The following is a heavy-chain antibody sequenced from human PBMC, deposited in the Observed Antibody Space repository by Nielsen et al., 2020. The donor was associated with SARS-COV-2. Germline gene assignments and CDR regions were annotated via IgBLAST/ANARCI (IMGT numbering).Heavy chain of an antibody. V-gene: IGHV1-2*06. CDR2: INPYSGGT. J-gene: IGHJ6*02. CDR1: GYTFTDYY. D-gene: IGHD3/OR15-3a*01. CDR3: ARARATIFGLVMSYGMDV. Sequence: ASVKVSCKASGYTFTDYYIHWVRQAPGQGLEWMGRINPYSGGTNYAQKFQGTVTMTRDASISTMELTSDDTAVYYCARARATIFGLVMSYGMDVWGQGTTVAVSS.